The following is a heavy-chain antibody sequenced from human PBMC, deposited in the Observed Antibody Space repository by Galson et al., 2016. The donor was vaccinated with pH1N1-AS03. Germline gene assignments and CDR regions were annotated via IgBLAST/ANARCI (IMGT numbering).Heavy chain of an antibody. V-gene: IGHV3-74*01. CDR2: INGVGSSI. CDR1: GISLSSSW. J-gene: IGHJ5*01. D-gene: IGHD3-22*01. CDR3: ARGYDDSGPDEHRLFDS. Sequence: SLRLSCAASGISLSSSWMHWVRQAPGRGLVWVSGINGVGSSIKYSDAVHGRFTITRDNAKNMLYLQMNSLRADDAAVYYRARGYDDSGPDEHRLFDSCGQGTQVTVSS.